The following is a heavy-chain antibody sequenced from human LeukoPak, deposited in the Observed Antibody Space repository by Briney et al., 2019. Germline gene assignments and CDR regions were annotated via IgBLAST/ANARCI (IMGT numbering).Heavy chain of an antibody. D-gene: IGHD2-2*01. Sequence: ASVKVSCKASGYTFTGYYMHWVRQAPGQGLEWMGSINPNSGGTNYAQNFQGRVTMTRDTSISTAYMELISLRSDDTAVYYCAKAASWNWFDPRGQGTLVTVSS. V-gene: IGHV1-2*02. CDR1: GYTFTGYY. CDR3: AKAASWNWFDP. J-gene: IGHJ5*02. CDR2: INPNSGGT.